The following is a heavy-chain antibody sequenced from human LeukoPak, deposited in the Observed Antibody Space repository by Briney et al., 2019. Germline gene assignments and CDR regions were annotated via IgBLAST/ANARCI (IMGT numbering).Heavy chain of an antibody. J-gene: IGHJ3*02. CDR3: ARVVRSGVVAALGGRKDAFDI. D-gene: IGHD2-15*01. CDR2: IYHSGST. CDR1: GGSISSSSYY. V-gene: IGHV4-39*07. Sequence: SETLSLTCTVSGGSISSSSYYWGWIRQPPGKGLEWIGSIYHSGSTNYNPSLKSRVTISVDKSKNQFSLKLSSVTAADTAVYYCARVVRSGVVAALGGRKDAFDIWGQGTMVTVSS.